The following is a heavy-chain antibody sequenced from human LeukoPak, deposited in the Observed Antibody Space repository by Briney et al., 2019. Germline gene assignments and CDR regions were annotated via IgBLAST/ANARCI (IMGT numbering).Heavy chain of an antibody. D-gene: IGHD3-10*01. CDR1: GFTFSSYG. Sequence: TGGSLRLSCAGSGFTFSSYGMSWVRQAAGKGLEWVSGLSGSGVSTYYADSVKGRFTISRDNSKNTLYLQMNSLRAEDTAVYYCAKGLSSWGQGTLVTVSS. V-gene: IGHV3-23*01. CDR3: AKGLSS. J-gene: IGHJ5*02. CDR2: LSGSGVST.